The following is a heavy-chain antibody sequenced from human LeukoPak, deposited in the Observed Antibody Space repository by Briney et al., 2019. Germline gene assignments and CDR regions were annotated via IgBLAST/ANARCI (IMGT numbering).Heavy chain of an antibody. V-gene: IGHV4-38-2*02. CDR2: IYHSGIT. D-gene: IGHD3-10*01. Sequence: SETLSLTCTVSGYSISSGLYWGWIRQPPGKGLEWIGSIYHSGITYYNPSLKSRVTMSVDTSKNQFSLKLSSVTAADTAVYFCGRDGAPEYGGKGPLVTVSS. J-gene: IGHJ4*02. CDR1: GYSISSGLY. CDR3: GRDGAPEY.